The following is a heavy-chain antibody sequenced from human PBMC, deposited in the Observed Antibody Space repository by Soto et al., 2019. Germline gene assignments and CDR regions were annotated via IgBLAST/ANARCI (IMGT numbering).Heavy chain of an antibody. CDR3: VKDRSTSDWYGYFDY. CDR2: ISVSGDNT. V-gene: IGHV3-23*01. Sequence: VQLLESGGGLVQPGGSLRLSCAASRFTFSTYAMSWVRQAPGKGLEWVSAISVSGDNTYYADSVKGRFTISRDNSKNTLYLQMNSLRAEDTALYYCVKDRSTSDWYGYFDYWGLGTLVTVSS. D-gene: IGHD6-19*01. J-gene: IGHJ4*02. CDR1: RFTFSTYA.